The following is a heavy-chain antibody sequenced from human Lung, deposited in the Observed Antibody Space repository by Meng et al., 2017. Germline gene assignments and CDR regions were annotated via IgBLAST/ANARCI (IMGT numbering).Heavy chain of an antibody. J-gene: IGHJ4*02. V-gene: IGHV1-18*01. CDR3: ASGTPGRSYCDY. CDR2: FVNYVDT. D-gene: IGHD2-15*01. Sequence: QVHLLQAGTEVKKPGASVRVSCKASGYTFGSYGICWVRQAPGQGLEWMGWFVNYVDTYPAPKFQGRVTMTTDTHTNTAFMELRSLTSDDTAVYYCASGTPGRSYCDYWGQGTLVTVSS. CDR1: GYTFGSYG.